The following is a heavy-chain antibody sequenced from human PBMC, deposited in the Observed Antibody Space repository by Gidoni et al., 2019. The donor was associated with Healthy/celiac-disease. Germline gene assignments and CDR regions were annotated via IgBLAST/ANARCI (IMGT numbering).Heavy chain of an antibody. D-gene: IGHD3-22*01. CDR1: GGTFSSYA. CDR2: IITVFGTA. J-gene: IGHJ3*02. Sequence: QVQLVQSGAEVKKPGSSVKVSCKASGGTFSSYAISWVRQAPGQGLEWMGWIITVFGTANYAQKFQGRVTITADESTSTAYMELISLRSEDTAVYYCARVGYYYDSSGSIIREAFDIWGQGTMVTVSS. CDR3: ARVGYYYDSSGSIIREAFDI. V-gene: IGHV1-69*01.